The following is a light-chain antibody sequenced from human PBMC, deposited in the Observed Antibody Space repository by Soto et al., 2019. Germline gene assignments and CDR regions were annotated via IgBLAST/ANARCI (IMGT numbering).Light chain of an antibody. V-gene: IGLV2-8*01. CDR2: EVS. J-gene: IGLJ2*01. CDR3: SSYSGSNNLL. CDR1: SSDVGGYNY. Sequence: QSVLTQPPSASGSPGQSVTISCTGTSSDVGGYNYVSWYQQHPGNAPKLLIYEVSKRPSGVPDRFSGSKSGNTASLTVSGLQTEDEADYYCSSYSGSNNLLFGGGTKLTVL.